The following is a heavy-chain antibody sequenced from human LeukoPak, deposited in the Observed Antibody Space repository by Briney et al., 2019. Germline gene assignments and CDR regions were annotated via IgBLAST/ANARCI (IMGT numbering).Heavy chain of an antibody. D-gene: IGHD2-15*01. Sequence: GRSLSLACAASGFTFSSYSMHWVRQAPGKGLEWVAVIWYDGSNKYYADSVKGRFTISRDNSRNTLYLQMNSLRAEDTAVYYCVREVAASFDYWDLGTLVTVSS. CDR2: IWYDGSNK. CDR3: VREVAASFDY. CDR1: GFTFSSYS. V-gene: IGHV3-33*01. J-gene: IGHJ4*02.